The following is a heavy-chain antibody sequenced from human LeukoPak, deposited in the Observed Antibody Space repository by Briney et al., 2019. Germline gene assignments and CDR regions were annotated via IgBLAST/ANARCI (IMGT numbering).Heavy chain of an antibody. J-gene: IGHJ6*02. Sequence: SETLSLTCAVSGGSISSGGYSWSWIRQPPGKGLEWIGYVYHSGSTYYNPSLKSRVTISVDRSKNQFSLKLSSVTAADTAVYYCASYGMDVWGQGTTVTVSS. CDR2: VYHSGST. CDR1: GGSISSGGYS. CDR3: ASYGMDV. V-gene: IGHV4-30-2*01.